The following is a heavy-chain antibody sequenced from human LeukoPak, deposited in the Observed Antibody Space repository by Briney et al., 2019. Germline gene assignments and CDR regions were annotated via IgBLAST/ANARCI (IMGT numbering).Heavy chain of an antibody. CDR3: ARGPDFYDSSGYYPI. V-gene: IGHV4-34*01. CDR2: INHSGST. CDR1: GGSFRNYY. D-gene: IGHD3-22*01. J-gene: IGHJ4*02. Sequence: SETLSLTCAVYGGSFRNYYWSWIRQPPGKGLEWVGEINHSGSTKYNPSLKSRVTISVNRSKNQFSLKLSSVTAADTAVYYCARGPDFYDSSGYYPIWGQGTLVTVSS.